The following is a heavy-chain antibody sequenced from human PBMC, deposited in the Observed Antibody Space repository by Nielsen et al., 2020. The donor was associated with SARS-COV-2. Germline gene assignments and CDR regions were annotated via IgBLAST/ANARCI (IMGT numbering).Heavy chain of an antibody. CDR2: INSDGSST. J-gene: IGHJ4*02. D-gene: IGHD5-24*01. CDR3: ARRKMATMGDLDY. Sequence: GESLKISCAASGFTFSSYWMHWGRQAPGKGLVWVSRINSDGSSTSYADSVKGRFTISRDNAKNSLYLQMNSLRAEDTAVYYCARRKMATMGDLDYWGQGTLVTVSS. V-gene: IGHV3-74*01. CDR1: GFTFSSYW.